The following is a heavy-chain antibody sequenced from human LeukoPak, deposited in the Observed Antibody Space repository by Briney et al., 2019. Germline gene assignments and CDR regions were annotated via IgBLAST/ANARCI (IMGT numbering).Heavy chain of an antibody. CDR3: ARDQRSLFDV. CDR1: GGSISSGSYY. D-gene: IGHD1-26*01. V-gene: IGHV4-61*02. Sequence: SQTLSLTCTVSGGSISSGSYYWSWIRQPAGKGLEWIGRIYTSGSTNYNPSLKSRVTISLDTSKNQFSLKLTSVTAADTAVYYCARDQRSLFDVWGQGSLVIVSS. CDR2: IYTSGST. J-gene: IGHJ4*02.